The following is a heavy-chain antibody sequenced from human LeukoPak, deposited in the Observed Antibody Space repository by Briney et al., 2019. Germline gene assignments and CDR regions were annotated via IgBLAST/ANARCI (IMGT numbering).Heavy chain of an antibody. Sequence: GGSLRLSCAASGFTFSSYAMSWVRQAPGKGLEWVSGISWNSGSIGYADSVKGRFTISRDNAKNSLYLQMNSLRVEDTALYYCAKDMGRYDFWSGFDPWGQGTLVTVSS. V-gene: IGHV3-9*01. CDR2: ISWNSGSI. D-gene: IGHD3-3*01. CDR1: GFTFSSYA. CDR3: AKDMGRYDFWSGFDP. J-gene: IGHJ5*02.